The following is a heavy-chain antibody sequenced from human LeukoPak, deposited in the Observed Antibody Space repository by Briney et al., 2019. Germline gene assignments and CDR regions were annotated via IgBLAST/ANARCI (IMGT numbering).Heavy chain of an antibody. CDR1: GYTFTSYD. J-gene: IGHJ6*03. CDR2: MNPNSGNT. D-gene: IGHD6-13*01. CDR3: ARGRIYSSSWLYYYYYMDV. V-gene: IGHV1-8*03. Sequence: ASVTVSCTASGYTFTSYDINWVRQAPGQGLEWMGWMNPNSGNTGYAQKFQGRVTITRNTSISTAYMELSSLRSEDTAVYCCARGRIYSSSWLYYYYYMDVWGKGTTVTVSS.